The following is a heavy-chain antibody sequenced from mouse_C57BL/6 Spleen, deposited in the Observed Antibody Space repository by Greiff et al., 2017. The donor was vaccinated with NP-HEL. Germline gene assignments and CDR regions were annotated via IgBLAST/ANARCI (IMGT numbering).Heavy chain of an antibody. CDR3: ARDYEDAMDY. CDR2: IHPNSGST. CDR1: GYTFTSHW. V-gene: IGHV1-64*01. Sequence: QVQLQQPGAELVKPGASVQLSRQASGYTFTSHWMHWVKQRPGQGPEWIGMIHPNSGSTNYNEKFKSKATLTVDKSSSTALRQLSSLTAEDSAGYYCARDYEDAMDYWGKGPSVTVSS. J-gene: IGHJ4*01. D-gene: IGHD2-4*01.